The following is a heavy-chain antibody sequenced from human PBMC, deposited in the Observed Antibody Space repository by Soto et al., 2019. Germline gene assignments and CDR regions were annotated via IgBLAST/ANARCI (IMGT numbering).Heavy chain of an antibody. D-gene: IGHD1-7*01. CDR3: AKGWDWNYVWYYGMDV. V-gene: IGHV3-23*01. CDR2: ISGSGGST. CDR1: GFTFSSYA. Sequence: LSLTCAASGFTFSSYAMSWVRQAPGKGLEWVSAISGSGGSTYYADSVKGRFTISRDNSKNTLYLQMNSLRAEDTAVYYCAKGWDWNYVWYYGMDVWGQGTTVTVSS. J-gene: IGHJ6*02.